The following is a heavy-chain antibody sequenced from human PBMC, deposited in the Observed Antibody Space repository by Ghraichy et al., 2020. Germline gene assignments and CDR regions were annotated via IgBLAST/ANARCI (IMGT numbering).Heavy chain of an antibody. V-gene: IGHV3-33*01. J-gene: IGHJ6*02. D-gene: IGHD1-1*01. CDR3: ARELYNWNDVVDYYYGMDV. Sequence: GGSLRLSCAASGFTFSSYGMHWVRQAPGKGLEWVAVIWYDGSNKYYADSVKGRFTISRDNSKNTLYLQMNSLRAEDTAVYYCARELYNWNDVVDYYYGMDVWGQGTTVTVSS. CDR2: IWYDGSNK. CDR1: GFTFSSYG.